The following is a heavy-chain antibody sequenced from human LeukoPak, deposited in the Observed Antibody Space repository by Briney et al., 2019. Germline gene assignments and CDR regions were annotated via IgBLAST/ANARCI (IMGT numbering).Heavy chain of an antibody. D-gene: IGHD4-17*01. V-gene: IGHV4-4*07. J-gene: IGHJ6*03. CDR1: GVSISSYF. CDR2: IYPSGST. Sequence: PSEPLSHTRTLSGVSISSYFWSWIRQPAGKGLEWIGRIYPSGSTNYNPSLNSRVTMSIDTSKNQFSLKLSSVTAADTAVYYCARISTVTTSRAYYYYYYMDVWGKGTTVTVSS. CDR3: ARISTVTTSRAYYYYYYMDV.